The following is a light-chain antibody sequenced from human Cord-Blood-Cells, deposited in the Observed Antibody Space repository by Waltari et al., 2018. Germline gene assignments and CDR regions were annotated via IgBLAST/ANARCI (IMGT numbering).Light chain of an antibody. CDR1: QSVSSY. J-gene: IGKJ5*01. V-gene: IGKV3-11*01. CDR3: QQRSNWPPIT. CDR2: DAS. Sequence: EIVLTQSPATLSLSPGERATLSCRASQSVSSYLAWYQQKPGQAPRLLIYDASNRATGSPARLSGSGSGTDFTLTISSLEPEDFAVYYCQQRSNWPPITFGQGTRLEIK.